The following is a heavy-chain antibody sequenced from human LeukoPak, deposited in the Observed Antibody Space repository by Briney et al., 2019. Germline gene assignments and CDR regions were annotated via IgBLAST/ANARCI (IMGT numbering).Heavy chain of an antibody. Sequence: SETLSLTCTVYDDSVSSDNYYWSWIRQPPGKGLEWIGYVYYSGSTNYNPSLKSRVTISVDMSKNQFSLKLSSVTAADTAVYFCARRKAVRPRDYYFDYWGQGTLVTVSS. V-gene: IGHV4-61*01. CDR3: ARRKAVRPRDYYFDY. CDR2: VYYSGST. D-gene: IGHD6-6*01. J-gene: IGHJ4*02. CDR1: DDSVSSDNYY.